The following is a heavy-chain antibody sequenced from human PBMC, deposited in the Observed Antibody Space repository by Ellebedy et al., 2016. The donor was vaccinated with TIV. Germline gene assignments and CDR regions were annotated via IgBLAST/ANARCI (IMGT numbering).Heavy chain of an antibody. V-gene: IGHV3-23*01. Sequence: GESLKISXAASGFSFSSYAMNWVRQAPGKGLEWVAAIDGSGVDTYYADSVRGRFTISRDNSKNTLYLQLNGLRAEDTAIYYCGKGVERYCSISSCHAYDCWGQGTLVTVSS. CDR2: IDGSGVDT. CDR3: GKGVERYCSISSCHAYDC. CDR1: GFSFSSYA. D-gene: IGHD2-2*01. J-gene: IGHJ4*02.